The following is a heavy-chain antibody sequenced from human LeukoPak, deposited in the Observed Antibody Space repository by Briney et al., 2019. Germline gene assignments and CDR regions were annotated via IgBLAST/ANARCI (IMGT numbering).Heavy chain of an antibody. J-gene: IGHJ4*02. Sequence: GGSLRLSCAASGFTFSSYAMHWVRQAPGKGLEWVSVISYDGTNKYYADSVKGRFNISRDNSKNTVYLQMNSLSAEDTAVYYCAKGRYYPQDFFDYWGQGTLVTVSS. D-gene: IGHD3-10*01. CDR3: AKGRYYPQDFFDY. V-gene: IGHV3-30*18. CDR1: GFTFSSYA. CDR2: ISYDGTNK.